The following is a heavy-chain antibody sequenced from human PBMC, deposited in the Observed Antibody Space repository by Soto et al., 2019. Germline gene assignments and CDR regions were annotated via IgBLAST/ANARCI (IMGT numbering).Heavy chain of an antibody. V-gene: IGHV1-3*01. Sequence: ASVKVSCKDSGYTFTSYAMHWVRQEKKQRLEWMGWINAGNGNTKYSQKFQGRVTITRDTSASTAYMELSSLRSEDTAVYYCARVYDSSGYYFYFDYWGQGTLVTVSS. D-gene: IGHD3-22*01. CDR2: INAGNGNT. CDR1: GYTFTSYA. CDR3: ARVYDSSGYYFYFDY. J-gene: IGHJ4*02.